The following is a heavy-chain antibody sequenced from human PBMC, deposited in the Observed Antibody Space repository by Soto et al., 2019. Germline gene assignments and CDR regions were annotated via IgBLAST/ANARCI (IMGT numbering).Heavy chain of an antibody. CDR3: ARREGACRGGSCPFYHD. CDR1: GGSISSNNW. J-gene: IGHJ4*02. Sequence: QVQLQESGPGLVKPSETLSLTCAVSGGSISSNNWWSWVRQTPGKVLEWIGEIYHSGSTNYNPSLKGRVALSLDQSKYQFSLRLTCMPAAATGVYYRARREGACRGGSCPFYHDWGQGTLVTASS. D-gene: IGHD2-15*01. V-gene: IGHV4-4*02. CDR2: IYHSGST.